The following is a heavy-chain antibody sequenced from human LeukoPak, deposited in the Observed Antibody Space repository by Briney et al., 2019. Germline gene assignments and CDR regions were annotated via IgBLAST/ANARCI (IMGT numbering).Heavy chain of an antibody. CDR3: ARAPGYCSGGSCSFRVGWYYYMDV. D-gene: IGHD2-15*01. CDR1: GFTFSSYS. Sequence: GGSLRLSCAASGFTFSSYSMNWVRQAPGKGLEWVSSISSSSSYIYYADSVKGRFTISRDNAKNSLYLQMNSLRAEDTAVYYCARAPGYCSGGSCSFRVGWYYYMDVWGKGTTVTVSS. CDR2: ISSSSSYI. J-gene: IGHJ6*03. V-gene: IGHV3-21*01.